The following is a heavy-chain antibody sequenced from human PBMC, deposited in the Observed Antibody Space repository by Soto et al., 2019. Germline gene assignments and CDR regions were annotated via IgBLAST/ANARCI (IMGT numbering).Heavy chain of an antibody. J-gene: IGHJ5*02. D-gene: IGHD4-17*01. Sequence: GASVKVSCKASGNTFTSYDISWVRQATGQGLEYLGWMNPNSGDTAYVQKFQGRVTMTWDTSITTAYMELRSLRSEDTAVYFCARGVKYGAYSRWFDPWGQGTLVTVSS. CDR3: ARGVKYGAYSRWFDP. CDR1: GNTFTSYD. V-gene: IGHV1-8*01. CDR2: MNPNSGDT.